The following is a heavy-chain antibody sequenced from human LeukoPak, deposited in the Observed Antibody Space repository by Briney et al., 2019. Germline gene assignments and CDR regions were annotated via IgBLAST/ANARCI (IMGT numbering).Heavy chain of an antibody. CDR2: IKQDGSEK. V-gene: IGHV3-7*03. J-gene: IGHJ5*02. Sequence: GGSLRLSCAASGFTFSSYWMTWVRPAPGKGLEWVANIKQDGSEKYYVDSVKGRFSISRDNAENSLYLQMNSLRAEDTAVYYCAKTVPRYCGGDCYPSVNWFDPWGQGTLVTVSS. D-gene: IGHD2-21*02. CDR1: GFTFSSYW. CDR3: AKTVPRYCGGDCYPSVNWFDP.